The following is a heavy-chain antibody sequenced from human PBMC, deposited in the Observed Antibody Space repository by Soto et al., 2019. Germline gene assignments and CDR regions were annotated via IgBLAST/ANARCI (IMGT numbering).Heavy chain of an antibody. V-gene: IGHV3-30-3*01. CDR1: GVNCRDYA. Sequence: GGPMRHSCAASGVNCRDYAMRWVRQAQGKGLEWVAVISYDGSNTYYADSVKGRFTISRDNSKNTLYLQMNSLRAEDTAVYYCARVPGDYGAGYYYYGMDVWGQGTTVTVSS. CDR2: ISYDGSNT. D-gene: IGHD4-17*01. J-gene: IGHJ6*02. CDR3: ARVPGDYGAGYYYYGMDV.